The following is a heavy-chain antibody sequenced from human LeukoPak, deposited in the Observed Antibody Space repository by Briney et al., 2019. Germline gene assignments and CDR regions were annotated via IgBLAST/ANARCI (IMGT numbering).Heavy chain of an antibody. D-gene: IGHD2-21*02. CDR3: ARSSRGDAINFDY. V-gene: IGHV3-74*01. Sequence: GGSLRLSCAASGFTFSSYWMHWVRQAPGKGLVWVPRLNSDGSSTSYADSVKGRFAISRDNAKNMLYLQMNSLRAEDTAVYYCARSSRGDAINFDYWGQGTLVTVSS. CDR1: GFTFSSYW. CDR2: LNSDGSST. J-gene: IGHJ4*02.